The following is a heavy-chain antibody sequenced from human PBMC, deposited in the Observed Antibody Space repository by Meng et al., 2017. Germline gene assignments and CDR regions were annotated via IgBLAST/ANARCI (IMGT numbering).Heavy chain of an antibody. CDR1: SGSIGTSSG. J-gene: IGHJ6*02. CDR2: IYHSGST. CDR3: ARDTYSYGHYYYYYGMDV. D-gene: IGHD5-18*01. Sequence: QVRLPGAGPVLAKPSGTLAPPRAASSGSIGTSSGSSWVSQPPGKGLEWIGEIYHSGSTNYNPPLKNRVTISVDKSKTQFSLKLSSVTAADTAVYYCARDTYSYGHYYYYYGMDVWGQGTTVTVSS. V-gene: IGHV4-4*02.